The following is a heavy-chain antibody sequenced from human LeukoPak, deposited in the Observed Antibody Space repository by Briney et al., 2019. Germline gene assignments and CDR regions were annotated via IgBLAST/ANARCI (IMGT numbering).Heavy chain of an antibody. V-gene: IGHV4-61*02. D-gene: IGHD1-1*01. J-gene: IGHJ6*03. Sequence: PSETLSLTCTVSGGSISSDNYYWSWIRQPAGKGLEWIGRIYTSGSTNYNPSLKSRVTISVDTSKNQFSLKLSSVTAADTAVYYCARDPLPMVQHHNYYYYYYMDVWGKGTTVTVSS. CDR1: GGSISSDNYY. CDR3: ARDPLPMVQHHNYYYYYYMDV. CDR2: IYTSGST.